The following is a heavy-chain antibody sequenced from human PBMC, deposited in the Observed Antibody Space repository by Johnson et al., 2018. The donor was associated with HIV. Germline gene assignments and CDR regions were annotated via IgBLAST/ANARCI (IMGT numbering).Heavy chain of an antibody. CDR1: GFTFDDYG. CDR2: INWNGGST. Sequence: VKLVESGGGVVRPGGSLRLSCAASGFTFDDYGMSWVRQAPGKGLEWVSGINWNGGSTGYADSVKGRFTISRDNAKNSLYLQMNSLRAEDTALYYCARKGERGIAVAEDAFDIWGQGTMVTVSS. D-gene: IGHD6-19*01. J-gene: IGHJ3*02. CDR3: ARKGERGIAVAEDAFDI. V-gene: IGHV3-20*04.